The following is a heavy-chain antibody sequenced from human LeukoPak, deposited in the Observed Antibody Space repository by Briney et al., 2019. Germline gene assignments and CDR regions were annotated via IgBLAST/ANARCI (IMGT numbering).Heavy chain of an antibody. J-gene: IGHJ4*02. V-gene: IGHV3-48*01. CDR2: ISSFSGTI. CDR3: ARDRYYYGSGTFDY. Sequence: GGSLRLSCVASGITFSSYSMNWVRQAPGKGLEWVSYISSFSGTINYADSVKGRFTISRDNAKNSLYLQMNSLRAEDTAVYYCARDRYYYGSGTFDYWGQGTLVTVSS. CDR1: GITFSSYS. D-gene: IGHD3-10*01.